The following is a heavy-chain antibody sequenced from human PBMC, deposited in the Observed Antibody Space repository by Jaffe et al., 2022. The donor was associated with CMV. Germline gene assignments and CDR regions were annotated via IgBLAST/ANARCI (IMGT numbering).Heavy chain of an antibody. CDR2: IDPEDSYT. D-gene: IGHD3-16*01. Sequence: EEQLVQSGAEVKKPGESLRISCKGSGYSFTTYWINWVRQMPGKGLEWMGRIDPEDSYTNYNPSFQGHVTISTDKSISTAYLQWNNLKASDTAMYYCARHAGYYDSPLWGQGTLVTVSS. V-gene: IGHV5-10-1*03. J-gene: IGHJ4*02. CDR1: GYSFTTYW. CDR3: ARHAGYYDSPL.